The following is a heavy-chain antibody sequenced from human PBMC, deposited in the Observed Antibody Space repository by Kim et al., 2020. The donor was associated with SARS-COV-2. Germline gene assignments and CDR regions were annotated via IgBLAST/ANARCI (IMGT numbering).Heavy chain of an antibody. V-gene: IGHV3-23*01. CDR1: GFTFSHYA. CDR2: ISDSGTP. Sequence: GGSLRLSCAAAGFTFSHYAMTWVRQAPGKGLEWVSVISDSGTPYYADSVQGRFTISRNNSNNTLFLQMNSMRADDTAVYYCAKKDKGSCYSAIDSWGQGTLVTVSS. J-gene: IGHJ4*02. CDR3: AKKDKGSCYSAIDS. D-gene: IGHD2-15*01.